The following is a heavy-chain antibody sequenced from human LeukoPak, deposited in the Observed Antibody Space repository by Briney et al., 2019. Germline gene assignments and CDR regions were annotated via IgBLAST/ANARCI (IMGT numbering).Heavy chain of an antibody. CDR2: IYPGGSDT. Sequence: GESLKISCKGSGYSFTSYWIGWVRQMPGKGLEWMGIIYPGGSDTRYSPSFQGQVTISADKSISTAYLQWSSLKASDTAMYYCARTGRYSSSSYGYWGQGTLVTVSS. CDR3: ARTGRYSSSSYGY. J-gene: IGHJ4*02. V-gene: IGHV5-51*01. CDR1: GYSFTSYW. D-gene: IGHD6-6*01.